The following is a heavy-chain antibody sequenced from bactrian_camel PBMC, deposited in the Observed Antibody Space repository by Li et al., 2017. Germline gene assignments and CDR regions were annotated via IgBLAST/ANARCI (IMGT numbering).Heavy chain of an antibody. Sequence: HVQLVESGGGSVQAGGSLRLSCASSGSIVGTLCMGWVRQAPGKGLEWVASVYGDGVGTYYGASVLGRFTISRDNAKNTLNLQMNGLKPEDTAMYYCAMSCTVGWVPPLRDNYWGQGTQVTVS. CDR2: VYGDGVGT. J-gene: IGHJ4*01. D-gene: IGHD5*01. CDR1: GSIVGTLC. CDR3: AMSCTVGWVPPLRDNY. V-gene: IGHV3S5*01.